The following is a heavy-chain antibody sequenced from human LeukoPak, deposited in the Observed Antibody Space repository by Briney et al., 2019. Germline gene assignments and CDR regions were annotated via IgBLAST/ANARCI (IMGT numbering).Heavy chain of an antibody. CDR3: ARGVYSDDPFDY. CDR2: TYYRSKWYN. Sequence: SQTLSLTCAISGDSVSNNSAAWSWIRQSPSRGLEWLGRTYYRSKWYNDYAVSVKSRITINPDTSKSQFSLQLNSVTPEDTAVYYCARGVYSDDPFDYWGQGTLVTVSS. V-gene: IGHV6-1*01. J-gene: IGHJ4*02. CDR1: GDSVSNNSAA. D-gene: IGHD5-12*01.